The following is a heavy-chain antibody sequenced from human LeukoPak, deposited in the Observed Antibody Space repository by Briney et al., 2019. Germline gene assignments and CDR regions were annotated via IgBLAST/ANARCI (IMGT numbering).Heavy chain of an antibody. J-gene: IGHJ4*02. V-gene: IGHV4-61*02. CDR1: GGSISSGSYY. CDR3: ATSPIYYDSSGYLGY. D-gene: IGHD3-22*01. CDR2: IYTSGST. Sequence: KPSETLSLTCTVSGGSISSGSYYWSWIRQPAGKGLEWIGRIYTSGSTNYNPPLKSRVTISVDTSKNQFSLKLSSVTGADTAVYYCATSPIYYDSSGYLGYWGQGTLVTVSS.